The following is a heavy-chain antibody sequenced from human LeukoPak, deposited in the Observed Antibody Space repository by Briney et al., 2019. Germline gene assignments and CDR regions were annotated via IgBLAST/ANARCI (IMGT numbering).Heavy chain of an antibody. J-gene: IGHJ5*02. CDR2: IYTSGST. CDR1: GGSISSSSYY. Sequence: SETLSLTCTVSGGSISSSSYYWGWIRQPPGKGLEWIGYIYTSGSTNYNPSLKSRVTISVDTSKNQFSLKLSSVTAADTAVYYCARQRGYRSSWFDPWGQGTLVTVSS. CDR3: ARQRGYRSSWFDP. V-gene: IGHV4-61*05. D-gene: IGHD5-18*01.